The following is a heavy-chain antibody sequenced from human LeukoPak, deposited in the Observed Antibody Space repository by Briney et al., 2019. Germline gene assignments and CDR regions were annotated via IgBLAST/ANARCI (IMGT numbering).Heavy chain of an antibody. CDR3: VKDLFRD. CDR2: IGSDNKP. V-gene: IGHV3-23*01. Sequence: GGSLRLSCEASGFTFSAYAMTWVRQAPGKGLEWVSSIGSDNKPHYSESVKGRFAISRDNSKNTLYLQMSSLRAEDTAVYYCVKDLFRDWGQGTLVTVSS. J-gene: IGHJ4*02. CDR1: GFTFSAYA.